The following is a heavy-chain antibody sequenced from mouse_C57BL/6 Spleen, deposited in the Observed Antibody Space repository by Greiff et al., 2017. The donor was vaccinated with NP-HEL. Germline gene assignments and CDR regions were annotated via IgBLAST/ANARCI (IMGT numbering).Heavy chain of an antibody. CDR1: GFTFSSYA. CDR2: ISSGGDYI. D-gene: IGHD2-3*01. CDR3: TRVADGYRYFDV. V-gene: IGHV5-9-1*02. Sequence: EVKVVESGEGLVKPGGSLKLSCAASGFTFSSYAMSWVRQTPEKRLEWVAYISSGGDYIYYADTVKGRFTISRDNARNTLYLQMSSLKSEDTAMYYCTRVADGYRYFDVWGTGTTVTVSS. J-gene: IGHJ1*03.